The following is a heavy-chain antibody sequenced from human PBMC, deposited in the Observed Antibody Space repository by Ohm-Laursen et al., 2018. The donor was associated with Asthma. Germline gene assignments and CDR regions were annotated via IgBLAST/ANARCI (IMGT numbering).Heavy chain of an antibody. Sequence: SETLSLTCTVSGGSVSSGSYYWSWIRQPPGKGLEWIGYIYYTGSTTYNPSLKSRVTISVDTSKNQFSLKLSSVTAADTAVYYCAKIQRYYDSTGTKDFDYWGQGTLVTVSS. CDR1: GGSVSSGSYY. D-gene: IGHD3-22*01. J-gene: IGHJ4*02. CDR2: IYYTGST. CDR3: AKIQRYYDSTGTKDFDY. V-gene: IGHV4-61*01.